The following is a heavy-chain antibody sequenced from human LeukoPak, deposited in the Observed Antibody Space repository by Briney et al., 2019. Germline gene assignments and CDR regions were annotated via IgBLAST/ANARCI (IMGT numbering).Heavy chain of an antibody. CDR3: ARAPDYDFSKSYGMDV. V-gene: IGHV1-69*13. Sequence: GASVKVSCKASGGTFTSYGISWVRQAPGQGLEWMGGIIPIFGTANYAQKFQGRVTITADESTSTAYMELSSLRSEDTAVYYCARAPDYDFSKSYGMDVWGQGTTVTVSS. J-gene: IGHJ6*02. CDR2: IIPIFGTA. D-gene: IGHD3-3*01. CDR1: GGTFTSYG.